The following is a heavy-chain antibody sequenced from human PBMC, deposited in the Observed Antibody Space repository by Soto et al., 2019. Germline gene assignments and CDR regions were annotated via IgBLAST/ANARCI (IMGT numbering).Heavy chain of an antibody. CDR1: GFTFSNFA. CDR3: AKDTSSSPYYMDV. Sequence: EVQVLESGGGSVQPGGSLRLSCAASGFTFSNFAMSWVRHVPGKGLEWVSEMSGSTGSTYYADSVKGRFIISRDNSKNTLHLQMNSLRAEDPAVYYCAKDTSSSPYYMDVWGKGTTVTVSS. V-gene: IGHV3-23*01. J-gene: IGHJ6*03. D-gene: IGHD2-2*01. CDR2: MSGSTGST.